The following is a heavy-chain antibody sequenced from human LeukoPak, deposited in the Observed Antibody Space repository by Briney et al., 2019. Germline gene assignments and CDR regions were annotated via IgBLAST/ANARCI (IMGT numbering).Heavy chain of an antibody. CDR3: AKVYFDVLTGYYRGPNFDY. CDR1: GFTFKNYG. Sequence: GGSLRLSCAASGFTFKNYGMHWVRQAPGKGLEWVAVISYDGSIKYYADSVKGRFTISRDNSKNTLYLQMDTLRAEDSAVYYCAKVYFDVLTGYYRGPNFDYWGQGTLVTVSS. CDR2: ISYDGSIK. V-gene: IGHV3-30*18. J-gene: IGHJ4*02. D-gene: IGHD3-9*01.